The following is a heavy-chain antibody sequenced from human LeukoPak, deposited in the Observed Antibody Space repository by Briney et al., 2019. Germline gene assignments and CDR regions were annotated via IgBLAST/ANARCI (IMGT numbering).Heavy chain of an antibody. J-gene: IGHJ6*03. V-gene: IGHV3-11*04. Sequence: GGSLRLSCAASGFTVSSSYMSWVRQAPGKGLEWVSTIKGIGPTTYYADSLKGRFTISRDNAKNSLFLQMSSLRADDTAIYYCARAGELRYMDVWGKGTAVTVSS. CDR3: ARAGELRYMDV. CDR2: IKGIGPTT. CDR1: GFTVSSSY. D-gene: IGHD3-16*01.